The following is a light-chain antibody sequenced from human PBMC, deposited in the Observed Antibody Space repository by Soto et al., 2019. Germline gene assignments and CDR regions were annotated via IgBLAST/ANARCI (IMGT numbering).Light chain of an antibody. CDR3: CSYAASYTLV. CDR1: SSDVGGYNY. Sequence: QSALTQPRSVSGSPGQSVTISCTGTSSDVGGYNYVSWYQQHPGKAPKLMIYDVSKRPSGVPDRFSGSKSGNTASLTISGLQAEDEADYSCCSYAASYTLVFGGGTKLTVL. CDR2: DVS. V-gene: IGLV2-11*01. J-gene: IGLJ2*01.